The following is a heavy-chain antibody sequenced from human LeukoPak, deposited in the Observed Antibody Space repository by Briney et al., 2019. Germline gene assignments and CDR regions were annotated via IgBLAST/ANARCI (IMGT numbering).Heavy chain of an antibody. V-gene: IGHV4-34*01. CDR1: GGSFSGYY. Sequence: SETLSLTCAVYGGSFSGYYWSWIRQPPGKGREWIGEINHSGSTNYNPSLKSRVSISVDTSKNQFSLRLSSVTAADTAVYFCAGLIPEADYTRYYYYYGMDLWGQGTTVTVSS. J-gene: IGHJ6*02. D-gene: IGHD4-11*01. CDR3: AGLIPEADYTRYYYYYGMDL. CDR2: INHSGST.